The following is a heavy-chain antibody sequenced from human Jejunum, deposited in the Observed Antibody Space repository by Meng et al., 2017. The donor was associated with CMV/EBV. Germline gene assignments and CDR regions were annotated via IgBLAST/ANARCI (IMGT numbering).Heavy chain of an antibody. CDR1: GFTFSNYA. CDR3: AKGGVSSCLFGDY. CDR2: ISGSGTST. V-gene: IGHV3-23*01. D-gene: IGHD6-13*01. J-gene: IGHJ4*02. Sequence: EVQLLESGGGLVQPGGSLRLSCAASGFTFSNYAISWVRQAPGKGLEWVSVISGSGTSTYYADSVKGRFSISRDNSKNTLYLQMNNLTAEDTAVYSCAKGGVSSCLFGDYWGQGTLVTVST.